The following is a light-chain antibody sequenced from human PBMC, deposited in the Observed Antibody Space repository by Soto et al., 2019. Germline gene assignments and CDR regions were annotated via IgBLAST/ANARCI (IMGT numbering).Light chain of an antibody. CDR1: SSDIGTYNY. CDR2: EVS. CDR3: NSYTSSSTLYV. V-gene: IGLV2-14*01. Sequence: QSALTQPASVSGSPGQSITISCTGTSSDIGTYNYVSWYQQHPGKAPKLMLYEVSNRHSGVSNRFFGSQSGNTASLTISGLQPEDEAAYFCNSYTSSSTLYVFGTGTKLTVL. J-gene: IGLJ1*01.